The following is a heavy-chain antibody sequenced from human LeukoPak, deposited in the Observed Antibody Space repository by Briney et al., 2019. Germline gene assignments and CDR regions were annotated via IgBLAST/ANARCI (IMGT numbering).Heavy chain of an antibody. CDR2: IRYDGSNK. CDR3: ARSVRGPFDY. D-gene: IGHD3/OR15-3a*01. Sequence: GGSLRLSCAASGFTFSSYGIQWVRQAPGKGLEWVAFIRYDGSNKYYADSVKGRFTISRDNSKNTLYLQMNSLRAEDTAVYYCARSVRGPFDYWGQGTLVTVSS. V-gene: IGHV3-30*02. CDR1: GFTFSSYG. J-gene: IGHJ4*02.